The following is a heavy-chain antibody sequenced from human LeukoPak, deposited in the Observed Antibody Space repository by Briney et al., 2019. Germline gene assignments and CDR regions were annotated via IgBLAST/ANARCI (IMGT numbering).Heavy chain of an antibody. Sequence: GGSLRLSCAASGFTFSSYAMSWVRQAPGKGLEWVSAISGSGGSTYYADSVKGRFTISRDNSKNTLYLQMNSLRAEDTAVCYCAKVTRRTAVVLYYFDYWGQGTLVTVSS. CDR2: ISGSGGST. CDR3: AKVTRRTAVVLYYFDY. CDR1: GFTFSSYA. J-gene: IGHJ4*02. V-gene: IGHV3-23*01. D-gene: IGHD6-19*01.